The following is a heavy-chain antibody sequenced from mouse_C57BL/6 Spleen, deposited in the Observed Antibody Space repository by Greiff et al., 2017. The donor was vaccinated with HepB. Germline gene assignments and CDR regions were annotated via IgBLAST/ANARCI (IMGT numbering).Heavy chain of an antibody. V-gene: IGHV1-26*01. J-gene: IGHJ4*01. CDR3: ARCRDYDERGYAMDY. CDR1: GYTFTDYY. CDR2: INPNNGGT. Sequence: EVQLQQSGPELVKPGASVKISCKASGYTFTDYYMNWVKQSHGKSLEWIGDINPNNGGTSYNQKFKGKATLTVDKSSSTAYMELRSLPSEDSAVYYCARCRDYDERGYAMDYWGQGTSVTVSS. D-gene: IGHD2-4*01.